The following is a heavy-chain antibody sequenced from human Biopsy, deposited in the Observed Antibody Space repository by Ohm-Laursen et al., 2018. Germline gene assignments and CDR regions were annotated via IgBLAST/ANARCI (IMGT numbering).Heavy chain of an antibody. Sequence: SLRLSCSASGFTFSNYYMHWVRQAPGKGLLWVSRIKRDGTTTDYAESVKGRFTISRDNAKNTLYLQMNSLRAEDTAVYYCARGGFFAYSTVDYWGQGALVTVSS. CDR1: GFTFSNYY. J-gene: IGHJ4*02. CDR2: IKRDGTTT. CDR3: ARGGFFAYSTVDY. V-gene: IGHV3-74*01. D-gene: IGHD4-11*01.